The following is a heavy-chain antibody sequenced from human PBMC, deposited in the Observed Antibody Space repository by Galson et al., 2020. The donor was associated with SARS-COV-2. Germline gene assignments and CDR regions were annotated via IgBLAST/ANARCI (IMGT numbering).Heavy chain of an antibody. CDR2: ISYDGSNK. D-gene: IGHD3-10*01. V-gene: IGHV3-30*04. CDR3: ARERYGAGTYAEVDP. J-gene: IGHJ5*02. Sequence: GESLKISCVASGFTFSNSALHWVRHTPSKGLEWVALISYDGSNKYYADSVTGRFTISRDDSKNTLYLQMNSLRPDDTGLYYCARERYGAGTYAEVDPWGQGSLVTVSS. CDR1: GFTFSNSA.